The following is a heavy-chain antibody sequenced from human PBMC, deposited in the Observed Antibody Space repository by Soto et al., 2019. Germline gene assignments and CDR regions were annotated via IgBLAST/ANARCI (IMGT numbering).Heavy chain of an antibody. J-gene: IGHJ4*02. CDR3: ARRGSGVTRGLHY. CDR2: INTDGSST. D-gene: IGHD2-15*01. V-gene: IGHV3-74*01. CDR1: GVTFSSYW. Sequence: EVQLVESGGGLVQPGGSLRLSCAASGVTFSSYWMHWVRQAPGKGLVWISRINTDGSSTSYVDSVQGGFTISRDNGKNTLFFQLNSLRGEDTAGYYCARRGSGVTRGLHYWGQGTLVTVSS.